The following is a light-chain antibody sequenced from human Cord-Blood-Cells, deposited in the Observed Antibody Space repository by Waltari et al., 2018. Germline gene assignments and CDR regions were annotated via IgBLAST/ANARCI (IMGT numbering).Light chain of an antibody. CDR3: QAWDSSTVV. CDR1: KLGEKY. V-gene: IGLV3-1*01. J-gene: IGLJ2*01. Sequence: SYALTQPPSVSASPGQTASITCSGVKLGEKYACWYQQKPGQSPVLVIYQDSKRPSGIPERFSGSNSGNTATLTISGTQAMDEADYYCQAWDSSTVVFGGGTKLTVL. CDR2: QDS.